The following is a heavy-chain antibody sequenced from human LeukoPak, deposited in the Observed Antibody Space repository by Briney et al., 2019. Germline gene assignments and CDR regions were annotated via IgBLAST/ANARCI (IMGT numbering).Heavy chain of an antibody. D-gene: IGHD1-26*01. V-gene: IGHV3-9*01. CDR2: INWNGGGT. CDR1: GFTFKDYG. J-gene: IGHJ6*02. CDR3: AKHMRATNTYSFFGLDA. Sequence: PGRSLRLSCAATGFTFKDYGMHWVRQPPGKGLQWVSSINWNGGGTDYADSVKGRFTISRDNAKNSLYLQLSSLRPEDTALYYCAKHMRATNTYSFFGLDAWGQGTKVTVSS.